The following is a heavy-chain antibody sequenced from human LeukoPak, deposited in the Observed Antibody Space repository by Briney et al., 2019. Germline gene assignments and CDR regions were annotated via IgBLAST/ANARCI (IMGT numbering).Heavy chain of an antibody. CDR1: GFTFSNYA. CDR2: ISSSGSTI. CDR3: ARGSYGGYVYYYYGMEV. J-gene: IGHJ6*02. D-gene: IGHD5-12*01. Sequence: GGSLRLSCAASGFTFSNYAMSWVRQAPGKGLEWVSYISSSGSTIYYADSVKGRFTISRDNAKNSLYLQMNSLRAEDTAVYYCARGSYGGYVYYYYGMEVWGQGTTVTVSS. V-gene: IGHV3-11*01.